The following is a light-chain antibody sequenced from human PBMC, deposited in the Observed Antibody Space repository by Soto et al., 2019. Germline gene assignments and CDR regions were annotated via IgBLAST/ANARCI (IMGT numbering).Light chain of an antibody. V-gene: IGKV3-15*01. CDR3: QQHSNWPWT. Sequence: EIVMTQSPATLSLSPGERATLSCRASQSVSSNLAWYQQKPGQAPRLLIYGASSRATGIPDRFSGSGSGTEFTLTISSLEPEDFAVYYCQQHSNWPWTFGQGTRV. J-gene: IGKJ1*01. CDR1: QSVSSN. CDR2: GAS.